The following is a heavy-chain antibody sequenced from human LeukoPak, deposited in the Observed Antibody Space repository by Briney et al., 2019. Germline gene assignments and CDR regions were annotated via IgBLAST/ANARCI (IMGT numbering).Heavy chain of an antibody. CDR2: ISAYNGNT. J-gene: IGHJ4*02. CDR3: ARGARYCSSTSCYNPDY. Sequence: ASVKVSRKASGYTFISYGFSWVRQAPGQGLEWMGWISAYNGNTNYAQKLQGRVTMTTDTSTSIAYMELRSLRSDDTAVYYCARGARYCSSTSCYNPDYWGQGTLVTVSS. D-gene: IGHD2-2*02. V-gene: IGHV1-18*01. CDR1: GYTFISYG.